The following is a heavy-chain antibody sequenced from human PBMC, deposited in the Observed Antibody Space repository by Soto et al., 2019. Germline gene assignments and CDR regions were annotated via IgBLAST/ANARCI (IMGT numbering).Heavy chain of an antibody. CDR3: ARRYGDYFDF. V-gene: IGHV4-59*08. CDR1: GGSISSYY. D-gene: IGHD4-17*01. Sequence: QVQLQESGPGLVKPSETLSLTCTVSGGSISSYYWSWIRQPPGRGLEWIGYIYYSGSTNDNPSLKSRVTISVDTSKIQFSLKLSSVTAADTAVYYCARRYGDYFDFWGQGPLVTVSS. J-gene: IGHJ4*02. CDR2: IYYSGST.